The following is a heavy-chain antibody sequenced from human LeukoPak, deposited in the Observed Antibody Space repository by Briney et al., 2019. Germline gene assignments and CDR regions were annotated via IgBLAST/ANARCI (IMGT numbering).Heavy chain of an antibody. CDR1: GFTFSTYW. D-gene: IGHD2-15*01. J-gene: IGHJ6*03. CDR3: AKNGDRGAYCTGGTCYPYFYYYMDV. CDR2: INQGGSES. V-gene: IGHV3-7*03. Sequence: QSGGSLRLSCAASGFTFSTYWMTWVRQAPGKGLEWVANINQGGSESYYVDSVKGRFTISRDNAESSLYLQMNSLRAEDTAIYYCAKNGDRGAYCTGGTCYPYFYYYMDVWGKGTTVTI.